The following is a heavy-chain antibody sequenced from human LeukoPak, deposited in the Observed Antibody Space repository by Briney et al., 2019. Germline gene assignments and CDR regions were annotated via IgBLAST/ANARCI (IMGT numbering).Heavy chain of an antibody. CDR2: INPSIGST. CDR3: ARDSGHYYRGLDV. Sequence: ASVKVSCKASGYTFTSYYMHWVRQAPGQGLEWMGIINPSIGSTTYAEKLQGRVTMTRDTSTSTVYMELSSLRSEDTAVYYCARDSGHYYRGLDVWGQGTTVTVSS. CDR1: GYTFTSYY. V-gene: IGHV1-46*01. J-gene: IGHJ6*02.